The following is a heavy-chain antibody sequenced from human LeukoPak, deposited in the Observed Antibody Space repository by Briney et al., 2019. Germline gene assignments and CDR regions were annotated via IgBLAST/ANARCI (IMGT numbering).Heavy chain of an antibody. CDR1: GFTFSSYS. CDR3: ARDDYYYGSGSPIDY. Sequence: GGSLRLSCAASGFTFSSYSMNWVRQAPGKGLEWVSSISSSSSYIYYADSVKGRFTISRDNAKNSLYLQMNSLRAEDTAVYYCARDDYYYGSGSPIDYWGQGTLLTVSS. CDR2: ISSSSSYI. J-gene: IGHJ4*02. D-gene: IGHD3-10*01. V-gene: IGHV3-21*01.